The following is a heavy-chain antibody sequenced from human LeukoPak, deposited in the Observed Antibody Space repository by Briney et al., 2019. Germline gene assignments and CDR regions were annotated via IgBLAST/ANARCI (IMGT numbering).Heavy chain of an antibody. CDR1: GFTFNDYW. D-gene: IGHD2-2*01. Sequence: PGGSLRLSCVASGFTFNDYWMNWVRQAPGKGLEWVANIKEDGSEKYYLDSVKGRFTTSRDNAKNSLYLQMSSLRDEDTAVYYCARGRRDTQYQVLDYCGQGTLVTVSS. CDR3: ARGRRDTQYQVLDY. V-gene: IGHV3-7*01. CDR2: IKEDGSEK. J-gene: IGHJ4*02.